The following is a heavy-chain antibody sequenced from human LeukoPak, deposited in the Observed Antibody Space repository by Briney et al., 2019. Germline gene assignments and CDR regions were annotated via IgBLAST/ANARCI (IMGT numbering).Heavy chain of an antibody. Sequence: GGSLRLSCTASEFTFSDYYMSWMRQAPGKGLEWVSYISGRSTYTSYADSVKGRFTISRDNAKKSLSLQMNSLRAEDTAVYYCARYSSSAGSSSYYGMDVWGQGTTVTVSS. CDR3: ARYSSSAGSSSYYGMDV. J-gene: IGHJ6*02. CDR1: EFTFSDYY. CDR2: ISGRSTYT. D-gene: IGHD6-6*01. V-gene: IGHV3-11*06.